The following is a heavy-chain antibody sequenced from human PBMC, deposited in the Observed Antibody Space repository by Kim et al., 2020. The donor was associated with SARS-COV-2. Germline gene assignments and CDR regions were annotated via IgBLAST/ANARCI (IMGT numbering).Heavy chain of an antibody. CDR2: ISGDGGST. J-gene: IGHJ6*02. CDR3: AKGNGYGDYKLYYYYYGMDV. V-gene: IGHV3-43*02. CDR1: GFTFDDYA. Sequence: GGSLRLSCAASGFTFDDYAMHWVRQAPGKGLEWVSLISGDGGSTYYADSVKGRFTISRDNSKNSLYLQMNSLRTEDTALYYCAKGNGYGDYKLYYYYYGMDVWGQGTTVTVSS. D-gene: IGHD4-17*01.